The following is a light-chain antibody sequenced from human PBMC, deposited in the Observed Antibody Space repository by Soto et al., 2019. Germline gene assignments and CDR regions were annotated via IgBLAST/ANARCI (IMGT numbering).Light chain of an antibody. CDR2: DAS. CDR1: QSVSSSY. J-gene: IGKJ2*01. CDR3: QQYGSSLYT. V-gene: IGKV3-20*01. Sequence: EIVLTQSPGTLSLSPGERATLSCRASQSVSSSYLAWYQQKPGQAPRLLIYDASSRATGIPDRFSGSGSGTAFTLTISRLEPEDFAGYYCQQYGSSLYTFGQGTKLEIK.